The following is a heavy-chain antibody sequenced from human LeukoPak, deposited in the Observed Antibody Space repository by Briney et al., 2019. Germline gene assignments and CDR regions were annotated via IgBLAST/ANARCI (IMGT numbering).Heavy chain of an antibody. CDR1: GFTFRNFG. Sequence: GGSLRLSCAASGFTFRNFGMSWVRQAPGKGLEWVSAIRGSAGDTYYADSVKGRFTISRDNSKNTLYLQMSSLRAEDTAVYYCAKDGSGTYPDAFDMWGQGTMVTVSS. D-gene: IGHD1-26*01. CDR3: AKDGSGTYPDAFDM. J-gene: IGHJ3*02. CDR2: IRGSAGDT. V-gene: IGHV3-23*01.